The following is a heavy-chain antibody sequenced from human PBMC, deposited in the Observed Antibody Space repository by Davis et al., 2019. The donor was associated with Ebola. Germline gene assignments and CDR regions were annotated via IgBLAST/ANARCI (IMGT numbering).Heavy chain of an antibody. J-gene: IGHJ4*02. CDR2: ISYSGST. Sequence: PSETLSLTCTVSGGSINNDYWNWIRQPPGKGLEWIGYISYSGSTNYNPSLKSRVTISLDTSKDQFSLKLSSVTAADTAVYYCARHPYGGPDYWGQGILVTVSS. V-gene: IGHV4-59*08. CDR1: GGSINNDY. D-gene: IGHD4-17*01. CDR3: ARHPYGGPDY.